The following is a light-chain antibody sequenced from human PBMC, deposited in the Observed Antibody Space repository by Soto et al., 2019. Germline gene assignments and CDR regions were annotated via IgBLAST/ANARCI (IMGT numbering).Light chain of an antibody. CDR2: AAS. Sequence: DIQLTQSPSFLSASVGDRVTITCRASQGISSYLAWYQQKPGKAPKLLIYAASTLRSGVPSRFSGSGSGTEFTLTISSLQPEDFATYYCQQLNSYPLTFGGGTKVEIK. CDR1: QGISSY. J-gene: IGKJ4*01. CDR3: QQLNSYPLT. V-gene: IGKV1-9*01.